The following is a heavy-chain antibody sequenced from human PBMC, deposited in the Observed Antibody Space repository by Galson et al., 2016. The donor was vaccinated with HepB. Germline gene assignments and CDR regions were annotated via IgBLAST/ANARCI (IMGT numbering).Heavy chain of an antibody. Sequence: SETLSLTCTVSGFSISSSSYYGGWIRQPPGKGLEWIGNFDYSGSTHYNPSLKSRVTMSADTSKNQFSLNLSTVTAADTAVYFCARGTHYGDFSDYWGHGTLVTVSS. CDR3: ARGTHYGDFSDY. V-gene: IGHV4-39*01. CDR2: FDYSGST. CDR1: GFSISSSSYY. J-gene: IGHJ4*01. D-gene: IGHD4-17*01.